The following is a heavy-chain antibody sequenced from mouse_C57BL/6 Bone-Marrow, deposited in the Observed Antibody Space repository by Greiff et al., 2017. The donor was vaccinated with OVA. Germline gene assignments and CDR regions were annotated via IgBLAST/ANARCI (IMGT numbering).Heavy chain of an antibody. D-gene: IGHD1-1*01. Sequence: EVKLQESGGDLVKPGGSLKLSCAASGFTFSSYGMSWVRQTPDKRLEWVATISSGGSYTYYPDSVKGRFTISRDNAKNTLYLQMSSLKSEDTAMYYCARQKDYGEYYFDYWGQGTTLTVSS. CDR1: GFTFSSYG. CDR3: ARQKDYGEYYFDY. J-gene: IGHJ2*01. V-gene: IGHV5-6*01. CDR2: ISSGGSYT.